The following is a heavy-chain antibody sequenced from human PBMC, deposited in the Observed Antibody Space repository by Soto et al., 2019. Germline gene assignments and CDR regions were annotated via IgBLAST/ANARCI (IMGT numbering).Heavy chain of an antibody. Sequence: SVKVSFRAPSGNFISNGIRWVRQAPGQGLELMGGIIPTFGTTNYAHKFRGRVTITADESTGTAYMELSSLRSDDTAVYYCAGASDSTWYNWLDPWGQGTLVTVSS. V-gene: IGHV1-69*13. CDR3: AGASDSTWYNWLDP. CDR1: SGNFISNG. J-gene: IGHJ5*02. CDR2: IIPTFGTT. D-gene: IGHD4-4*01.